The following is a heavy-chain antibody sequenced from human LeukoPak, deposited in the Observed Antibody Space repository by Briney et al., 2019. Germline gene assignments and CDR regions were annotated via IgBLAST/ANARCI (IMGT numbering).Heavy chain of an antibody. D-gene: IGHD3-3*01. CDR2: IYPGDSNT. Sequence: GAFLKISSTGSGYIFSTYWIGWVRQMPGKGLEWIGIIYPGDSNTRYTPSFQGQVTISADKSISTAYLQWSSLKASDTAMYYCARLYYDFWSGYYYFDYWGQGTLVTVSS. J-gene: IGHJ4*02. CDR3: ARLYYDFWSGYYYFDY. V-gene: IGHV5-51*01. CDR1: GYIFSTYW.